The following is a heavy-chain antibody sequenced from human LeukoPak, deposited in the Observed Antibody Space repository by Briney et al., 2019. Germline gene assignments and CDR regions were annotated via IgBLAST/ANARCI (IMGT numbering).Heavy chain of an antibody. CDR2: IYPGDSDT. V-gene: IGHV5-51*01. Sequence: VESLKISCKGSGYSFTSYWVGWVRQMPGKGLEWMGIIYPGDSDTRYSPSFQGQVTISADKSISTAYLQWSSLKASDTAMYYCARRVMITFGGVIGYDAFDIRGQGTMVTVSS. J-gene: IGHJ3*02. CDR1: GYSFTSYW. CDR3: ARRVMITFGGVIGYDAFDI. D-gene: IGHD3-16*02.